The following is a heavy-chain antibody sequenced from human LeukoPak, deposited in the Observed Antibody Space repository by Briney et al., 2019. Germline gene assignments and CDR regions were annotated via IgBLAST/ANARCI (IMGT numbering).Heavy chain of an antibody. CDR2: IWYDGGKK. CDR1: GFTFSDYG. Sequence: GGSLRLSCAASGFTFSDYGMYSVRQAPGKGLEWVALIWYDGGKKYYTDSVRGRFTISRDNSKNTLYLQMNSLRAEDTAVYYCVRYCNGGSCYRAAFDVWGPGTTVTVSS. CDR3: VRYCNGGSCYRAAFDV. V-gene: IGHV3-33*01. D-gene: IGHD2-15*01. J-gene: IGHJ3*01.